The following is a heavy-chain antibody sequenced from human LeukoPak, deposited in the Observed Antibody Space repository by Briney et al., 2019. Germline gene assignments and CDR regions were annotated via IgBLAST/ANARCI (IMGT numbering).Heavy chain of an antibody. CDR1: GFTFNNYA. CDR2: MSGGGANT. D-gene: IGHD6-19*01. CDR3: AEDGGGWLSTGWYYFDY. J-gene: IGHJ4*02. V-gene: IGHV3-23*01. Sequence: PGGSLRLSCEASGFTFNNYAMSWVRQAPGKGLEWVATMSGGGANTYYADFVKGRFTISRDNSEKTVYLQMKYPRAEDTAIYFCAEDGGGWLSTGWYYFDYWSQGTLVTVSS.